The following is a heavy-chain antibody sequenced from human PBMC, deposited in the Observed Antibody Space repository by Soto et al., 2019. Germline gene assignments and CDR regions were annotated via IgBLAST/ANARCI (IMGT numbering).Heavy chain of an antibody. Sequence: SETLSLTCIVSGGSISSSSYYWGWIRQPPGKGLEWIGSIYYSGSTYYNPSLKSRVTISVDTSKNQFSLKLSSVTAADTAVYYCARQRNGYPDANFDYWGQGTLVTVSS. CDR1: GGSISSSSYY. D-gene: IGHD6-25*01. J-gene: IGHJ4*02. V-gene: IGHV4-39*01. CDR2: IYYSGST. CDR3: ARQRNGYPDANFDY.